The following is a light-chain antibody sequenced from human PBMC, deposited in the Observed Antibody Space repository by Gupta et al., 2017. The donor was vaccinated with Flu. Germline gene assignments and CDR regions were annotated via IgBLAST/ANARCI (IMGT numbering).Light chain of an antibody. J-gene: IGKJ2*01. CDR1: QSVRSSY. Sequence: GTLYLSPGERATLSCRASQSVRSSYLAWYQQKPGQAPRLLIYGASSRTTGIPDRFSGSGSGTDFTLTISRLEPEDFAVYYCQQEGSSPQTFGQGTKLEIK. CDR3: QQEGSSPQT. V-gene: IGKV3-20*01. CDR2: GAS.